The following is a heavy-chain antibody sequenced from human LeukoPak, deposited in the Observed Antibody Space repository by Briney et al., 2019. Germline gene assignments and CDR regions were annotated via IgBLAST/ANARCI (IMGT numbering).Heavy chain of an antibody. CDR2: ISGSGGST. CDR1: GFTFSSYA. V-gene: IGHV3-23*01. J-gene: IGHJ4*02. Sequence: GGSLRLSCAASGFTFSSYAMSWVRQAPGKGLEWVSAISGSGGSTYYADSVKGRFTISRDNSKNTLYLQMNSLRAEDTAVYYCAKVHVAYVYGSGSYYSDYWGQGTLVTVSS. D-gene: IGHD3-10*01. CDR3: AKVHVAYVYGSGSYYSDY.